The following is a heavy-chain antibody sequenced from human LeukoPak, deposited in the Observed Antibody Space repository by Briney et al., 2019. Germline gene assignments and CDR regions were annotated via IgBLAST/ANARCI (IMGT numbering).Heavy chain of an antibody. CDR1: GGSISSGSYY. CDR2: IYTSGST. D-gene: IGHD3-10*01. Sequence: PSETLSLTCTVSGGSISSGSYYWSWIRQPAGKGLEWIGRIYTSGSTNYNPSLKSRVTISVDTSKNQFSLKLSSVTAADTAVYYCARGFHGSGSYCNVYYYYYMDVWGRGTTVTISS. CDR3: ARGFHGSGSYCNVYYYYYMDV. J-gene: IGHJ6*03. V-gene: IGHV4-61*02.